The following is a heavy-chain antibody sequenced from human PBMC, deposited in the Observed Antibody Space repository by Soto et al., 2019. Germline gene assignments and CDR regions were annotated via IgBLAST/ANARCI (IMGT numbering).Heavy chain of an antibody. D-gene: IGHD3-3*01. Sequence: QLQLQKSGPGLVKPSGTLSLTCTVSGGSMNDHYWSWIRQPPGKGLEWLGYIYYGGSTDYNPSLKVRFAISIDTSKNQFSLKLSSVTAADTAMYYFVRHSITISTLSPFDTWGQGTLVTVSS. CDR3: VRHSITISTLSPFDT. J-gene: IGHJ5*02. V-gene: IGHV4-59*08. CDR2: IYYGGST. CDR1: GGSMNDHY.